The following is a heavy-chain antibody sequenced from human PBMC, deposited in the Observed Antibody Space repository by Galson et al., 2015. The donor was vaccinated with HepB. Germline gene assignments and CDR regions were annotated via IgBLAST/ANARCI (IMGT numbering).Heavy chain of an antibody. V-gene: IGHV3-30*18. D-gene: IGHD4/OR15-4a*01. CDR2: ISHDGSYT. CDR1: GFISSDCG. J-gene: IGHJ6*02. CDR3: AKDKTLVASLYFFYGMDV. Sequence: SLRLSCATSGFISSDCGMHWVRQAPGKGLEWVALISHDGSYTYYADSVKGRFTISRDNSKNTLYLQMNSLRAEDAAVYYCAKDKTLVASLYFFYGMDVWGQGTTVTVSS.